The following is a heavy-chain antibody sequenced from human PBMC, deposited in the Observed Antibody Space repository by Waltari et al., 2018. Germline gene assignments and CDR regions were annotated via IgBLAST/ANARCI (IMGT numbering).Heavy chain of an antibody. D-gene: IGHD2-15*01. CDR2: SIPSLGMA. CDR1: GGSFSSYT. CDR3: ADRGGYGSGGSCFNY. V-gene: IGHV1-69*02. J-gene: IGHJ4*02. Sequence: QVQLVQSGAEVTTPGSSVKVSCKASGGSFSSYTISWVRQARGQGLEWMGRSIPSLGMANYGQKFQGRGKITADKSRSTAYMELSSLRSEDTAVYYCADRGGYGSGGSCFNYWGQGTLVTVSS.